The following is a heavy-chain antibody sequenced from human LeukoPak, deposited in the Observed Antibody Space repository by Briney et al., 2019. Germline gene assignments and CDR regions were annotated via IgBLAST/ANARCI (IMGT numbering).Heavy chain of an antibody. V-gene: IGHV3-48*04. CDR3: ARDLQPGVGATTGNY. CDR2: ISSSSSTI. D-gene: IGHD1-26*01. Sequence: GGSLRLSCAASGFTFSSYSMNWVRQAPGKGLEWVSYISSSSSTIYYADSVKGRFTISRDNAKNSLYLQMNSLRAEDTAVYYCARDLQPGVGATTGNYWGQGTLVTVSS. CDR1: GFTFSSYS. J-gene: IGHJ4*02.